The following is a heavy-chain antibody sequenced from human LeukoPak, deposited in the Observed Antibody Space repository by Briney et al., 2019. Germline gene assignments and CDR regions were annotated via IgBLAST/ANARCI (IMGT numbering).Heavy chain of an antibody. CDR2: INPNSGGT. J-gene: IGHJ6*03. CDR3: ARRGDYGRHYYYYMDV. Sequence: ASVKVSCKASGYTFTGYYMHWVQQAPGQGLEWMGWINPNSGGTNYAQKFQGRVTMTRDTSISTAYMELSRLRSDDTAVHYCARRGDYGRHYYYYMDVWGKGTTVTVSS. CDR1: GYTFTGYY. D-gene: IGHD4-17*01. V-gene: IGHV1-2*02.